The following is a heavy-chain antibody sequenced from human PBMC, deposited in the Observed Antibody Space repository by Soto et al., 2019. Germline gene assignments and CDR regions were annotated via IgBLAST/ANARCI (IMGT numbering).Heavy chain of an antibody. J-gene: IGHJ4*02. CDR3: GRCSSTSCHLGSDY. V-gene: IGHV3-30-3*01. CDR2: LSYDGSNK. CDR1: GFSFSSYA. Sequence: GGSLRLSCPASGFSFSSYAMNWVRQAPGKGLEWVALLSYDGSNKYYADSVEGRFTISRDSSKNTLYLQMNSLRAADTAVYYCGRCSSTSCHLGSDYWGQGTLVTVSS. D-gene: IGHD2-2*01.